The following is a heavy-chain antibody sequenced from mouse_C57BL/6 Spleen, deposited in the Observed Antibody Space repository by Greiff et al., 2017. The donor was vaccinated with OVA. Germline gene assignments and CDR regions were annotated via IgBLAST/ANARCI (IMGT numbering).Heavy chain of an antibody. CDR1: GYTFTDYY. CDR2: INPNNGGT. Sequence: EVKLQQSGPELVKPGASVKISCKASGYTFTDYYMNWVKQSHGKSLEWIGDINPNNGGTSYNQKFKGKATLTVDKSSSTAYMELRSLTSEDSAVYYCARSITAAEVLDYWGQGTTLTVSS. D-gene: IGHD1-1*01. V-gene: IGHV1-26*01. J-gene: IGHJ2*01. CDR3: ARSITAAEVLDY.